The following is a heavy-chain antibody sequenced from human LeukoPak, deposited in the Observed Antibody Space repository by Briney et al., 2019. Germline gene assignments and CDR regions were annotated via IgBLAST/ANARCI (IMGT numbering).Heavy chain of an antibody. CDR1: GFTFSSYW. CDR3: ARVLPLTPYAFAV. CDR2: IKQDGSEK. V-gene: IGHV3-7*01. Sequence: PGGSLGLSCTGSGFTFSSYWMSWVRQAPGEGLEWVANIKQDGSEKYYVDSVKGRFTISRDNPKKSLSLQMNSLTAEDTAVYSCARVLPLTPYAFAVWGQGTMVTVSS. J-gene: IGHJ3*01.